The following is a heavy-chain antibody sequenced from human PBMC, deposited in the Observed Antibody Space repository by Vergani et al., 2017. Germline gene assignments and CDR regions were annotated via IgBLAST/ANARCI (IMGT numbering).Heavy chain of an antibody. CDR1: GYSFTSYW. V-gene: IGHV5-51*03. J-gene: IGHJ4*02. CDR2: IYPGDSDT. CDR3: AMARRWIGAAASVFDY. D-gene: IGHD2-2*01. Sequence: EVQLVQSGAEVKKPGESLTISCKGSGYSFTSYWIGWVRQLPGKGLEWMGIIYPGDSDTRYSPSFQGQVTISADKSISTAYLQWSSRKASDTAMYYCAMARRWIGAAASVFDYWGQGTLVTVSS.